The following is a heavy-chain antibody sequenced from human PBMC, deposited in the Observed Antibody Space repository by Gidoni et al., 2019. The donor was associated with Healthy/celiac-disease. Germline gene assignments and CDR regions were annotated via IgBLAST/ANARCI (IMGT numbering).Heavy chain of an antibody. J-gene: IGHJ3*02. CDR1: AFTFSSYS. CDR2: ISSSSSTI. CDR3: ARDSIPAYCSGGSCYFDAFDI. Sequence: EVQLVESGGGLVQPGGSLRLSCAASAFTFSSYSMNWVRQAPGKGLECVSYISSSSSTIYYADSVKGRFTISRDNAKNSLYLQMNSLRDEDTAVYYCARDSIPAYCSGGSCYFDAFDIWGQGTMVTVSS. V-gene: IGHV3-48*02. D-gene: IGHD2-15*01.